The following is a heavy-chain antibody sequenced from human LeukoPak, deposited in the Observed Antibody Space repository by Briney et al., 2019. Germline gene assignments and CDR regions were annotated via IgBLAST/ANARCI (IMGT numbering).Heavy chain of an antibody. CDR3: AKDKFDSGGYPTLGLQF. J-gene: IGHJ4*02. Sequence: PGGSLRLSCAASGFGLSSYATSGVRQAPGKGLEWVSAISGTGGSTYYADSVKGRFTISRDYSKNTLYLQMNSLRAEDTAVYFCAKDKFDSGGYPTLGLQFWGQGTLVTVSS. CDR1: GFGLSSYA. V-gene: IGHV3-23*01. D-gene: IGHD3-22*01. CDR2: ISGTGGST.